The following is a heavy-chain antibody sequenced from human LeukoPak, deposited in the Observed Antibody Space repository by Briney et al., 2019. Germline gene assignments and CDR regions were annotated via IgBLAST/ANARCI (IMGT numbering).Heavy chain of an antibody. V-gene: IGHV3-33*01. D-gene: IGHD3-22*01. Sequence: PGRSLRLSCVAYGFILRTYGMHWVRQAPGKGLEWVAVVWYDGSNKYYADSVKGRFTISRDNSKNTLYLQMNSLRAEDTAVYYCARGVDYYDSSGTIDYWGQGTLVTVSS. CDR2: VWYDGSNK. CDR1: GFILRTYG. CDR3: ARGVDYYDSSGTIDY. J-gene: IGHJ4*02.